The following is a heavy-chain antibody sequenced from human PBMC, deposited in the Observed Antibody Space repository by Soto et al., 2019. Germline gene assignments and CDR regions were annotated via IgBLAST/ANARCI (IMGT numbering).Heavy chain of an antibody. J-gene: IGHJ6*02. Sequence: EVQLVESGGGLVQPGRSLRLSCVVSGLTFDEHAMHWVRQGPGKGLEWVSGIFWSGGRVGYADSVKGRFTVSRDKAKNSLYLQMDSLRAEDTALYYCARDLTPGGADVWGQGTTVTVSS. CDR2: IFWSGGRV. CDR1: GLTFDEHA. CDR3: ARDLTPGGADV. V-gene: IGHV3-9*01. D-gene: IGHD4-17*01.